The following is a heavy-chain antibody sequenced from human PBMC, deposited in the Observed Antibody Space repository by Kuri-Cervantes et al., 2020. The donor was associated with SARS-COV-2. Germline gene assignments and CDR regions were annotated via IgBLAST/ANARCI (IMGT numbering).Heavy chain of an antibody. V-gene: IGHV4-34*01. CDR2: INPTGGT. CDR1: GGSLSDYY. J-gene: IGHJ4*02. CDR3: ARGTGGGGAY. Sequence: SETLSLTCAVYGGSLSDYYWSWIRQPPGKGLEWIGEINPTGGTNYNPSLNSRLTISPDTSRSQFSLKLSSVTASDTAIYYCARGTGGGGAYWGQGTLVTVSS. D-gene: IGHD3-16*01.